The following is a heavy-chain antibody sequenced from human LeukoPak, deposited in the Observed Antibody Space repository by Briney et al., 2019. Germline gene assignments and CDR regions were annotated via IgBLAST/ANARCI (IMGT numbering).Heavy chain of an antibody. CDR2: IYTSGST. D-gene: IGHD4-11*01. Sequence: PSETLSLTCTVSGGSISSYYWSWIRQPAGKGLEWIGRIYTSGSTKYNPSLKSRVTMSVDTSKNQFSLKLRSVTAADTAVYYCARDRGEATVTFPFDYWGQGTLVTVSS. CDR3: ARDRGEATVTFPFDY. CDR1: GGSISSYY. J-gene: IGHJ4*02. V-gene: IGHV4-4*07.